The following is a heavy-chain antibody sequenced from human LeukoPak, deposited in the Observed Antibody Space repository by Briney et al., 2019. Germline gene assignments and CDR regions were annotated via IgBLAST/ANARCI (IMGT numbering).Heavy chain of an antibody. V-gene: IGHV3-7*01. CDR3: ARGSSGYYCHHFQP. J-gene: IGHJ1*01. CDR1: GFTFSNHW. CDR2: IKQDGIEK. Sequence: GGSLRLSCAASGFTFSNHWMTWIRQAPAKGLEWVANIKQDGIEKYYADSVEGRFTVSRDNTKKTLFLQMHTLRAEDTAVYYCARGSSGYYCHHFQPWGQGPLVPVSS. D-gene: IGHD3-22*01.